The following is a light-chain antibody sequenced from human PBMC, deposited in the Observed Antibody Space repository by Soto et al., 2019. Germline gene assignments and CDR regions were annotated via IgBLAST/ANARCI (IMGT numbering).Light chain of an antibody. Sequence: QSVLTQPPSASGTPGQGVTISCSGSTSNIGSNYVYWYQQLPGTAPKLLIYRNNQRPSGVPDRFSGSKYGTSASLDISGLRSDDEADYFCATWDDSLNGFYVFGTGTKVTVL. J-gene: IGLJ1*01. CDR3: ATWDDSLNGFYV. V-gene: IGLV1-47*01. CDR2: RNN. CDR1: TSNIGSNY.